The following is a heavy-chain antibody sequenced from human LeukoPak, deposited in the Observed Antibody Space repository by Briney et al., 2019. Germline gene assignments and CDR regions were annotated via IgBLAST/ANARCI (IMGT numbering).Heavy chain of an antibody. Sequence: SETMSLTCTVSGDSISSGTYYWSWIRQHPGKGLEWIGYIYHSGSTYYNPSLKSRVTILVGTSKNQFSLKLNSVTAADTAVYYCARVVVVTGYYFDFWGQGILVTVSS. V-gene: IGHV4-31*03. J-gene: IGHJ4*02. CDR1: GDSISSGTYY. CDR2: IYHSGST. CDR3: ARVVVVTGYYFDF. D-gene: IGHD2-21*02.